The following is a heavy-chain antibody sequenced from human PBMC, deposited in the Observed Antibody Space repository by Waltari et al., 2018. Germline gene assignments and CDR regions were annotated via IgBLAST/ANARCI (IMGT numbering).Heavy chain of an antibody. CDR1: GFTFSRYS. J-gene: IGHJ4*02. Sequence: EVQLVESGGGLVKPGGSLRLSCAASGFTFSRYSMNWVRQAPGKGLEWVSSISSSSSYIYYADSVKGRFIISRDNAKNSLYLQMNSLRAEDTAVYYCARNKWELSPLPDYWGQGTLVTVSS. CDR3: ARNKWELSPLPDY. CDR2: ISSSSSYI. V-gene: IGHV3-21*01. D-gene: IGHD1-26*01.